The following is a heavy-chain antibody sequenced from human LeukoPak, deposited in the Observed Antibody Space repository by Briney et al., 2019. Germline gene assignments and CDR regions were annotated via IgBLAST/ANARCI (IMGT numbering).Heavy chain of an antibody. V-gene: IGHV3-30*02. CDR3: ARGGGDEFPYVDY. J-gene: IGHJ4*02. CDR1: GFTFSSYG. D-gene: IGHD4-17*01. Sequence: GGSLRLSCAASGFTFSSYGMHWVRQAPGKGLEWVAFIRYDGSNKYYADSVKGRFTISRDNSKNTLYLQMNSLRAEDTAVYYCARGGGDEFPYVDYWGQGTLVTVSS. CDR2: IRYDGSNK.